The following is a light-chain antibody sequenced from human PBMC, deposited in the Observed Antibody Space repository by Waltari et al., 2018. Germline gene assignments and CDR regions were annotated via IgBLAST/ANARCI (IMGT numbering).Light chain of an antibody. CDR3: MQGINRWT. Sequence: DIVMTQTPLSLSVTAGQPASISCKSSLGLLHSDGKTYSYWFLQRPGQSPQLLIYEVSSRFSGVPDRFSGGGSGTDFTLKIGRVEAGDVGTYYCMQGINRWTFGQGTKVEIK. CDR2: EVS. CDR1: LGLLHSDGKTY. J-gene: IGKJ1*01. V-gene: IGKV2-29*02.